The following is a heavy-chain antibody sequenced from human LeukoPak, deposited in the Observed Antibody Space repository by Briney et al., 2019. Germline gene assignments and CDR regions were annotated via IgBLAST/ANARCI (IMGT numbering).Heavy chain of an antibody. CDR3: ARGLHYYDSSGYYYYYYYMDV. Sequence: SETLSLTCTVSGGSISSYYWSWIRQPPGKGLEWIGYIYYSGSTNYNPSLKSRVTISVDTSKNQFSLKLSSVTAADTAVYYCARGLHYYDSSGYYYYYYYMDVWGKGTTVTISS. CDR2: IYYSGST. J-gene: IGHJ6*03. CDR1: GGSISSYY. V-gene: IGHV4-59*01. D-gene: IGHD3-22*01.